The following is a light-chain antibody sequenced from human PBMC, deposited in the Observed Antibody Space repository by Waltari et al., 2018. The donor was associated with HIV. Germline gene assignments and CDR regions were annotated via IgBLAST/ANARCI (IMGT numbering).Light chain of an antibody. CDR1: QNVGAR. Sequence: DIHMSQSPPTPTASIGDRVNITCRASQNVGARLAWYQQKPGEAPNLLLYQATNVEGGVPSRVGGSASGTDFLLTLDSLHPDDFATYYCHQYSDYLGPFGQGTKVEVK. CDR2: QAT. CDR3: HQYSDYLGP. J-gene: IGKJ1*01. V-gene: IGKV1-5*03.